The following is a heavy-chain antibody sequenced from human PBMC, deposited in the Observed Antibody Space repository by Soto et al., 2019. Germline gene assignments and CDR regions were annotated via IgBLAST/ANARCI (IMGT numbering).Heavy chain of an antibody. CDR1: ARSLISWYYF. J-gene: IGHJ6*02. Sequence: TYNFSARSLISWYYFICWIRQPPGKGLEWIGYIYYSGSTYYNPSLKSRVTISVDTSKNQFSLKLSSVTAADTAVYYCARVSNYYYYGMDVWGQGTTVS. V-gene: IGHV4-30-4*08. CDR2: IYYSGST. D-gene: IGHD4-4*01. CDR3: ARVSNYYYYGMDV.